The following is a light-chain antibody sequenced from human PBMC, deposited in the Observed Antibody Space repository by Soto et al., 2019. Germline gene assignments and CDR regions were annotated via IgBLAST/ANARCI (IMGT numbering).Light chain of an antibody. CDR3: QQSYSTSWT. CDR1: QSIGTY. V-gene: IGKV1-39*01. J-gene: IGKJ1*01. Sequence: DIPMTQSPSSLSASVGDRVTITCRASQSIGTYFNWYQQKPGKAPKLLIYDAYSLQSGVPSRFSGSGSGTDFTLTISSLQPEDYATYYCQQSYSTSWTFGQGTKVEIK. CDR2: DAY.